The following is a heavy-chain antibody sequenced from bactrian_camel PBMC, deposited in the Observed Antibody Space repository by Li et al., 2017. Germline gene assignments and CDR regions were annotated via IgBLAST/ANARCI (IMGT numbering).Heavy chain of an antibody. CDR2: IDSDGHT. V-gene: IGHV3S26*01. CDR1: GYTYSSYC. D-gene: IGHD5*01. J-gene: IGHJ6*01. CDR3: AAEPALWKGYVTLRYVDFGY. Sequence: VQLVESGGKLVQPGGSLTLSCTGSGYTYSSYCMGWFRQGPGKEREGIASIDSDGHTSYADSVKGRFTLTQDNAKNTLYLQMNSLKPEDTAMYYCAAEPALWKGYVTLRYVDFGYWGQGTQVTVS.